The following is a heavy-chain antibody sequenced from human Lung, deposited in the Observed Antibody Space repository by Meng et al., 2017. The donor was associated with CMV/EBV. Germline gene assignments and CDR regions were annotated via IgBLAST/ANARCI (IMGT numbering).Heavy chain of an antibody. CDR2: IIPFLGIA. Sequence: SVKVSXKTSGGTFSSYTISWVRQAPGQGLEWMGRIIPFLGIASYSQKFQGRVTITADKSTSTAYMELSSLRSEDTAVYYCAKWGWGALYGGMDVWGQGTTVTVSS. CDR3: AKWGWGALYGGMDV. V-gene: IGHV1-69*02. CDR1: GGTFSSYT. D-gene: IGHD3-16*01. J-gene: IGHJ6*02.